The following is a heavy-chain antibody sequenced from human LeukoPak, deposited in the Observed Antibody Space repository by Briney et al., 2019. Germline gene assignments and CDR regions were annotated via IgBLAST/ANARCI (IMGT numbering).Heavy chain of an antibody. CDR3: ARDTAAAGDAFDI. Sequence: GGSLRLSCAASGFTFSSYSMNWVRQAPGKGLEWVSSISSSSSYIYYADSAKGRFTISRDNAKNSLYLQMNSLRAEDTAVYYCARDTAAAGDAFDIWGQGTMVTVSS. D-gene: IGHD6-13*01. V-gene: IGHV3-21*01. CDR1: GFTFSSYS. J-gene: IGHJ3*02. CDR2: ISSSSSYI.